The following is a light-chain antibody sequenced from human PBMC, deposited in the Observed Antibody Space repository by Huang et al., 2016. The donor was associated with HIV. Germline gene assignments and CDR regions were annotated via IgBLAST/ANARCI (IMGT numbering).Light chain of an antibody. V-gene: IGKV1-39*01. CDR2: AAS. CDR3: QQTYRSPFT. CDR1: QSVTTY. Sequence: DIQMTQSPSSLSASVGDRVTITCRASQSVTTYLSWYQQRPGKAPKLLIYAASSLPSGVPSRISGSGSGTDFTLTISNLQPEDFATYYCQQTYRSPFTFGGGTKVEIK. J-gene: IGKJ4*01.